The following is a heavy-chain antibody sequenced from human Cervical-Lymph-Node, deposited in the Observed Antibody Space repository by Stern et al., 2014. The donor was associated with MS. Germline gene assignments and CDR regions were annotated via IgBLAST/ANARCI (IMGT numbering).Heavy chain of an antibody. J-gene: IGHJ4*02. CDR1: GYTFTSYW. Sequence: VQLVESGPEVKRPGESLKISCQASGYTFTSYWIGWVRQMPGKGLEWIAILFPGGSDIRYSPAFQGQVTISADKSRSTAYLQWNNLKASDTAIYYCARQRYFDYWGQGTLVTVSS. CDR2: LFPGGSDI. V-gene: IGHV5-51*01. CDR3: ARQRYFDY.